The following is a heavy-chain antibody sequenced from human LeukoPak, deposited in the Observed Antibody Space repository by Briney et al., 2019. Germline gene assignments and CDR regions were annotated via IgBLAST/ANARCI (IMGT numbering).Heavy chain of an antibody. CDR1: GFTFSSYW. CDR3: ARDQSYDSSDYSFDY. Sequence: GGSLRLSCAASGFTFSSYWMSWVRQAPGKGLEWVANIKQDGSEKYYVDSVKGRFTNSRDNAKNSLYLQMNSLRAEDTAVYYCARDQSYDSSDYSFDYWGQGTLVTVSS. D-gene: IGHD3-22*01. CDR2: IKQDGSEK. J-gene: IGHJ4*02. V-gene: IGHV3-7*01.